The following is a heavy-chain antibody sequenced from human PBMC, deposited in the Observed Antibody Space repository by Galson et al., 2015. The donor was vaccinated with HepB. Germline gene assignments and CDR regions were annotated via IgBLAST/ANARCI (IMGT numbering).Heavy chain of an antibody. J-gene: IGHJ6*02. CDR3: AREVDYEYYYYGMDV. CDR1: GFTVSSNY. D-gene: IGHD4-17*01. Sequence: SLRLSCAASGFTVSSNYMSWVRQAPGKGLEWVSVIYSGGSTYYADSVKGRFTISRDNSKNTLYLQMNSLRAEDTAVYYCAREVDYEYYYYGMDVWGQGTTVTVSS. V-gene: IGHV3-66*02. CDR2: IYSGGST.